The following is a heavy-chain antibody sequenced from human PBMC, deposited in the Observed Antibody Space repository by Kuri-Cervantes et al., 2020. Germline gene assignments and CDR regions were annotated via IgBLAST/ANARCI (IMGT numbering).Heavy chain of an antibody. CDR1: GFTFSSYG. D-gene: IGHD2-15*01. CDR3: ARGPPRGCSGGSCPTVFDY. Sequence: GGSLRLSCAASGFTFSSYGMHWVRQAPGKGLEWVAVISYDGSNKYYADSVKGRFTISRDNSKNTLYLQMNSLRSDDTAVYYCARGPPRGCSGGSCPTVFDYWGQGTLVTVSS. J-gene: IGHJ4*02. CDR2: ISYDGSNK. V-gene: IGHV3-30*03.